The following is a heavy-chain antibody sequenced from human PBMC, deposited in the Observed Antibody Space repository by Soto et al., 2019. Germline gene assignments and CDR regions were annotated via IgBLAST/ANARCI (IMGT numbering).Heavy chain of an antibody. CDR1: GGSITNYY. D-gene: IGHD4-17*01. CDR2: IYYSGTT. V-gene: IGHV4-59*01. CDR3: ARQDYGDYPFDY. J-gene: IGHJ4*02. Sequence: PSETLSLTCTVSGGSITNYYWSWIRQPPGKGLEWIGYIYYSGTTNYNPSLKSRVTISVDTSKNQFSLNLNSVTAADTAVYCCARQDYGDYPFDYWGQGTLVTVSS.